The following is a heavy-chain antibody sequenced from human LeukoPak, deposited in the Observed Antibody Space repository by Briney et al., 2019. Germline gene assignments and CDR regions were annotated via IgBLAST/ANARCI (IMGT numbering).Heavy chain of an antibody. Sequence: AGGSLRLSCAASGFTVSSNYMSWVRQAPGKGLEWVSVIYSGGSTYYADSVKGRFTIFRDNSKNTLYLQMNSLRAEDTAVYYCLAYYYDSSSYFDYWAREPWSPSPQ. J-gene: IGHJ4*02. CDR1: GFTVSSNY. V-gene: IGHV3-66*02. CDR3: LAYYYDSSSYFDY. D-gene: IGHD3-22*01. CDR2: IYSGGST.